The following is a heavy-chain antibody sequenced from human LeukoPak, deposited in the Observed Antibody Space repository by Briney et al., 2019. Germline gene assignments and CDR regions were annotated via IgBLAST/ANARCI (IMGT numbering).Heavy chain of an antibody. V-gene: IGHV1-2*02. CDR1: GYTFTGYY. J-gene: IGHJ4*02. D-gene: IGHD6-19*01. Sequence: ASVKVSCKASGYTFTGYYMHWVRQAPGQGLEWMGWINPNSGGTNYAQKFQGRVTMTRDTSISTAYMELSRLRSDDTAVYYCATDLRSGWYSIDYWGQGTLVTVSS. CDR3: ATDLRSGWYSIDY. CDR2: INPNSGGT.